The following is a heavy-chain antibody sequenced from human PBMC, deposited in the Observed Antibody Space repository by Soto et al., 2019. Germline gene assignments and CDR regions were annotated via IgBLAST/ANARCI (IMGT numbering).Heavy chain of an antibody. V-gene: IGHV3-66*01. J-gene: IGHJ4*02. Sequence: EVQLVESGGGLVQPGGSLRLSCAASGFTVSANYMSWVRQAPGKGLEWVSAIYSVGTTYYADSVKGRFTISRDNSKNTLFLQMNSLGVEDTAVYYCASAVPPERYFDCWGQGALVTVSS. CDR2: IYSVGTT. D-gene: IGHD1-1*01. CDR3: ASAVPPERYFDC. CDR1: GFTVSANY.